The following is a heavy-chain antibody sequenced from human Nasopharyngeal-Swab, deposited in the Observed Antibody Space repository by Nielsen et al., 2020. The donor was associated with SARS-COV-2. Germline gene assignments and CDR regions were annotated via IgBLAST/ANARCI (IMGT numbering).Heavy chain of an antibody. CDR3: TAECSSTSCYADY. CDR1: GFTFSNAW. D-gene: IGHD2-2*01. Sequence: GESLKISCAASGFTFSNAWMSWVRQAPGKGLEWVGRIKSKTDGGITDYAAPVKGRFTISRDDSKNTLYLQMNSLKTEDTAVYYCTAECSSTSCYADYWGQGTLVTVSS. CDR2: IKSKTDGGIT. V-gene: IGHV3-15*01. J-gene: IGHJ4*02.